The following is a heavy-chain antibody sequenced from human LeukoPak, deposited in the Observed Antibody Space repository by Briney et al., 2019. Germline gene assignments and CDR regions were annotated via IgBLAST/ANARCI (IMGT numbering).Heavy chain of an antibody. D-gene: IGHD3-3*01. CDR1: GGSISSYY. V-gene: IGHV4-59*01. CDR3: ARDLMNFWSGYDI. Sequence: PSETLSLTCTVSGGSISSYYWSWIRQPPGKGLEWIGYIYYSGSTNYNPSLKSRVTISVDTSKNQFSLKLSSVTAADTAVYYCARDLMNFWSGYDIWGQGTMVTVSS. CDR2: IYYSGST. J-gene: IGHJ3*02.